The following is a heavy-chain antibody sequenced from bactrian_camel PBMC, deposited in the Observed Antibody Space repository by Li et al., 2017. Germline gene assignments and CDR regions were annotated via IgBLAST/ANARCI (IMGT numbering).Heavy chain of an antibody. D-gene: IGHD6*01. CDR1: GFTFSRGG. CDR3: AAEIASWSREYNA. CDR2: IYSAGS. Sequence: HVQLVESGGGLVQPEGSRRLSCAASGFTFSRGGMSGVRQAPGKGLEWVSTIYSAGSYADSVQGRFTLSRDDAKNTLYLQMNSLKTEDTAVYYCAAEIASWSREYNAWGQGTQVTDS. J-gene: IGHJ4*01. V-gene: IGHV3-2*01.